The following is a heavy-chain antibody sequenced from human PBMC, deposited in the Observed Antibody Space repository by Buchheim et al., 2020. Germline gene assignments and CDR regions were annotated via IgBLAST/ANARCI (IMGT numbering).Heavy chain of an antibody. D-gene: IGHD3-10*01. CDR1: GFTFSSYA. J-gene: IGHJ4*02. V-gene: IGHV3-23*01. Sequence: EVQLLESGGGLVQPGGSLRLSCAASGFTFSSYAMSWVRQAPGKGLEWVSAISGSGGSTYYADSVKGRFTISRDNSTNTLYLQMNSLRAEDTAVYYCAKDLSAKYSGSYYDGVFDYWGQGTL. CDR2: ISGSGGST. CDR3: AKDLSAKYSGSYYDGVFDY.